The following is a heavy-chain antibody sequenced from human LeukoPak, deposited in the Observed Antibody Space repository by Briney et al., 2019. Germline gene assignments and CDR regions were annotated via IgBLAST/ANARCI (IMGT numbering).Heavy chain of an antibody. J-gene: IGHJ4*02. D-gene: IGHD3-22*01. Sequence: GGSLRLSCAASGFTFSSYGMHWVRQAPGKGLEWVSYISSSSSTIYYADSVKGRFTISRDNAKNSLYLQMNSLRAEDTAVYYCARLDYYDSSGYYSHVQLDYWGQGTLVTVSS. CDR1: GFTFSSYG. V-gene: IGHV3-48*01. CDR2: ISSSSSTI. CDR3: ARLDYYDSSGYYSHVQLDY.